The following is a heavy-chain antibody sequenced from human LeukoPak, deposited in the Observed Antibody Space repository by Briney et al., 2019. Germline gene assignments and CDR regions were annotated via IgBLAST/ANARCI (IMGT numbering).Heavy chain of an antibody. V-gene: IGHV3-7*01. CDR1: GFTFSLHY. D-gene: IGHD3-9*01. CDR2: IKEDGSDT. CDR3: VRHRYFYFDL. Sequence: GGSLRLSCAASGFTFSLHYMGWVRQTPGKGLEWVANIKEDGSDTFYVDSVKGRFAISRDNAKNSVYLQMTILRAEDTAVYYCVRHRYFYFDLWGQGTLVNVSS. J-gene: IGHJ4*02.